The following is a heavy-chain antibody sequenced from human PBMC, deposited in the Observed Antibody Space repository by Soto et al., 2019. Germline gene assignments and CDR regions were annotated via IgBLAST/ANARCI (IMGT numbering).Heavy chain of an antibody. CDR2: IYYSGST. J-gene: IGHJ6*02. CDR3: ARGGIPPSGYGIAYAMDV. V-gene: IGHV4-39*01. CDR1: GDSVSSATYY. D-gene: IGHD1-26*01. Sequence: PSETLSLTCTVSGDSVSSATYYWSWIRQPPGKALEWIGSIYYSGSTYYTPALKSRVTLSVDTSKNQFSLNLNSVTAADTAVYYCARGGIPPSGYGIAYAMDVWGQGTTVTVSS.